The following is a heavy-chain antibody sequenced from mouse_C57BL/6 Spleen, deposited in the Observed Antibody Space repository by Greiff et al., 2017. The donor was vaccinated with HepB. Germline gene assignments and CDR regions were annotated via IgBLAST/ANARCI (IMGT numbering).Heavy chain of an antibody. CDR2: INPSNGGT. CDR1: GYTFTSYW. Sequence: QVQLQQPGTELVKPGASVKLSCKASGYTFTSYWMHWVKQRPGQGLEWIGNINPSNGGTNYNEKFKSKATLTVDKSSSTAYMQLSSLTAEDSAVYYCARSPITTVVATDYWGQGTTLTVSS. CDR3: ARSPITTVVATDY. J-gene: IGHJ2*01. V-gene: IGHV1-53*01. D-gene: IGHD1-1*01.